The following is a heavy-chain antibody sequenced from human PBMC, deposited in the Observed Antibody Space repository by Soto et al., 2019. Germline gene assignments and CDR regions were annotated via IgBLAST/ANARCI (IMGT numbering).Heavy chain of an antibody. CDR2: IYWDDDK. V-gene: IGHV2-5*02. J-gene: IGHJ2*01. Sequence: QITLKESGPTLVKPTQTLTLTCTFSGFSLETSGMGMSWIRQPPGKALELLARIYWDDDKLYSPSLKNRLTINKDTAKNNVVLTLTNGEAVDTATYYCTHALYHYDNSGHYHYGYFDLWGRGTLVTVS. D-gene: IGHD3-22*01. CDR1: GFSLETSGMG. CDR3: THALYHYDNSGHYHYGYFDL.